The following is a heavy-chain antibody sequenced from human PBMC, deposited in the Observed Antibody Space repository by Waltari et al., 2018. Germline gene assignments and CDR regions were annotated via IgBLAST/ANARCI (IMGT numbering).Heavy chain of an antibody. V-gene: IGHV4-39*07. D-gene: IGHD1-26*01. CDR2: IYYSGST. CDR3: ARQEAEVGAVTALNWFDP. J-gene: IGHJ5*02. Sequence: QMQLQESGPGLVKPSETLSLPCTVPGGFISSSTNSRGWIRQPPGRGLEWIGSIYYSGSTYYNPSLKSRVTISVDTSKNQFSLKLSSVTAADTAVYYCARQEAEVGAVTALNWFDPWGQGTLVTVSS. CDR1: GGFISSSTNS.